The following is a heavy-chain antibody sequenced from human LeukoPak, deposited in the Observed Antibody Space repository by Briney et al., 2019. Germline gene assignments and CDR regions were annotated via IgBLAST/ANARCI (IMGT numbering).Heavy chain of an antibody. Sequence: GASVKVSCKASGYTFTSYGISWVRQAPGQGLEWMGWISAYNGNTNYAQKLQGRVTMTTDTSTSTAYMELRSLRSDDTAVYHCARGYYYDSMIDAFDIWGQGTMVTVSS. D-gene: IGHD3-22*01. CDR2: ISAYNGNT. J-gene: IGHJ3*02. V-gene: IGHV1-18*01. CDR1: GYTFTSYG. CDR3: ARGYYYDSMIDAFDI.